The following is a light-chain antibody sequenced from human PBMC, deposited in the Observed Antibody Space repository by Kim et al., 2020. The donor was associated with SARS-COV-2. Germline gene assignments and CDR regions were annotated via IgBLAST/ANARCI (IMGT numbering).Light chain of an antibody. V-gene: IGKV1-9*01. CDR3: QQLNSYPSLT. CDR1: QGISSY. Sequence: DIQLTQSPSFLSASVGDRVTITCRASQGISSYLAWYQEKVGKAPKLLIYAASTLQSGVPSRFSGSGSGTEFTLTISSLQPEDFATYFCQQLNSYPSLTFGGGTKVDIK. CDR2: AAS. J-gene: IGKJ4*01.